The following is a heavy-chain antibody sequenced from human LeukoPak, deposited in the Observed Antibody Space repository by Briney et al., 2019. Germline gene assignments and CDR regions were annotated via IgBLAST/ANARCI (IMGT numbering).Heavy chain of an antibody. CDR3: ASSGYSYGYCVY. J-gene: IGHJ4*02. V-gene: IGHV3-30-3*01. CDR1: GFIFSSYA. CDR2: ISYDGSNK. D-gene: IGHD5-18*01. Sequence: PGGSLRLSSAASGFIFSSYAMHWVRQAPGKGLEWVALISYDGSNKYYADSVKGRFTISRDNSKNTLYLQMNSLRPEDTAVYYCASSGYSYGYCVYWGQGTLVTVSS.